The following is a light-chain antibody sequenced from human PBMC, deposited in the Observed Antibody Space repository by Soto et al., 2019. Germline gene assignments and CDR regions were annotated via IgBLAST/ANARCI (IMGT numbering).Light chain of an antibody. CDR1: QSLNSFY. J-gene: IGKJ1*01. CDR3: QQYDISPRT. V-gene: IGKV3-20*01. Sequence: EIVLTQAPGALSLSPGERATLSCRASQSLNSFYLAWYQQKPGQAPGLLIYGSSNRATGIPDRFSGSGSGTDFTLTISRLDPEDFAVYYCQQYDISPRTFGQGTKVDIK. CDR2: GSS.